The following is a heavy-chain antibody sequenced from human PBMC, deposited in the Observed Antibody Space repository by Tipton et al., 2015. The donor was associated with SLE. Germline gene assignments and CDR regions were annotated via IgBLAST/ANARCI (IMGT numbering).Heavy chain of an antibody. Sequence: TLSLTCTVSGGSISSGSYYWSWIRQPAGKGLEWIGRIYTSGSTNYNPSLKSRVTISVDTSKNQFSLKLSSVTAADTAVYYCARARYYYMDVWGKRTTVSVSS. CDR1: GGSISSGSYY. J-gene: IGHJ6*03. CDR3: ARARYYYMDV. V-gene: IGHV4-61*02. CDR2: IYTSGST.